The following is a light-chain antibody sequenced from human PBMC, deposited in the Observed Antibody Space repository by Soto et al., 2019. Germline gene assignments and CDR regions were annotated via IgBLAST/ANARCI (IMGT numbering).Light chain of an antibody. V-gene: IGLV2-14*01. CDR3: FSSTTDCTHV. Sequence: QAVVTQPASVSGSTGQAITISCTGSSSDIGAYNYVSWFQQYPGKAPKLMISEVSNRPSGVSNRFSGSKSGTAASLTISGLQSEDEADYFCFSSTTDCTHVFGTGTKVTVL. J-gene: IGLJ1*01. CDR2: EVS. CDR1: SSDIGAYNY.